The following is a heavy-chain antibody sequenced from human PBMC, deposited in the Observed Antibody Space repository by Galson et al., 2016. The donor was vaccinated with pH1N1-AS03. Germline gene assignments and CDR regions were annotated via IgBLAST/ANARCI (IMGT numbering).Heavy chain of an antibody. CDR1: GFTSSRYW. CDR2: IKQDGSEK. CDR3: ATAVRYYFDP. J-gene: IGHJ5*02. Sequence: SLRLSCAASGFTSSRYWMSWVRQAPGKGPEWVANIKQDGSEKYYVDSVKGRFTISRDNAKNSLFLQMNSLRAEDTAVYYCATAVRYYFDPWVQGTLVIVSS. V-gene: IGHV3-7*03. D-gene: IGHD1-26*01.